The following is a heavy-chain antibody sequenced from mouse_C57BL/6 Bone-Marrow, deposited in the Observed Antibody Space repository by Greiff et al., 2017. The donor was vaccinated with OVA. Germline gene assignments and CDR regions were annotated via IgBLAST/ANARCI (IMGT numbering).Heavy chain of an antibody. CDR1: GFNITDDY. J-gene: IGHJ2*01. Sequence: VQLQQSGAELVRPGASVKLSCTASGFNITDDYMHWVNERPEQGLEWIGWIDPENGATEYASKFQGKATITADTSSNTVYLHLISLTSEDTAVYYCTTYRYWGQGTTLTVSS. CDR3: TTYRY. V-gene: IGHV14-4*01. CDR2: IDPENGAT.